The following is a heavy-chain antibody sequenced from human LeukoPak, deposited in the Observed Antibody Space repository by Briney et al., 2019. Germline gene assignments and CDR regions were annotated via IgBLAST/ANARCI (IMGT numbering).Heavy chain of an antibody. D-gene: IGHD2-2*01. CDR1: GPTFSTYA. CDR2: IGGGGTT. Sequence: GGSLRLSCAASGPTFSTYAMRWIRQAPGKGLEWVSSIGGGGTTSYADSVKGRFTISRDLSKITVYLQMNSLRAEDTAVYYCAQDRGARYPFGMDVWGQGTTVTVPS. CDR3: AQDRGARYPFGMDV. V-gene: IGHV3-23*01. J-gene: IGHJ6*02.